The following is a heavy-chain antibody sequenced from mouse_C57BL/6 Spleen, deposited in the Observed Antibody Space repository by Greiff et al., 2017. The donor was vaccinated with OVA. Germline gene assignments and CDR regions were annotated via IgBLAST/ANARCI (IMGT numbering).Heavy chain of an antibody. D-gene: IGHD2-14*01. J-gene: IGHJ2*01. CDR2: INPNNGGT. CDR1: GYTFPDYY. CDR3: ARRAGTFDY. V-gene: IGHV1-26*01. Sequence: VQLQQSGPALVKPGASVKISCKASGYTFPDYYMNWVKPSHGKSLEWIGDINPNNGGTSYNQKFKGKATLTVDKSSSTAYMELRSLTSEDSAVYYCARRAGTFDYWGQGTTLTVSS.